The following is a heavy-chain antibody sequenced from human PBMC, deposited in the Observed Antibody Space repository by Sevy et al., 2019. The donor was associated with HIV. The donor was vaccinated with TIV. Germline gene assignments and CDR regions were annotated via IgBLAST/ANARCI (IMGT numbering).Heavy chain of an antibody. Sequence: SETLSLTCTVSGGSISSSSYYWGWIRQPPGKGLEWIAIIYYSGSTYYNPSLTCRVSIFINTSKNQFSLKLSPVTAADTALYYCARLSLSRGVTTGSYYFDYWGQGTLVTVSS. CDR1: GGSISSSSYY. CDR3: ARLSLSRGVTTGSYYFDY. CDR2: IYYSGST. J-gene: IGHJ4*02. V-gene: IGHV4-39*01. D-gene: IGHD1-1*01.